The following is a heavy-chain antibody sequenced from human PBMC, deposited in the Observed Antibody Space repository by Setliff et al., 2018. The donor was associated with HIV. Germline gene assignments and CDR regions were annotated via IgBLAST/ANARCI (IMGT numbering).Heavy chain of an antibody. CDR3: ASHAMTVDTGLFHY. J-gene: IGHJ4*02. CDR1: GYTFTSYG. CDR2: ISAYNGNT. D-gene: IGHD3-9*01. Sequence: ASVKVSCKASGYTFTSYGISWVRQAPGQGLEWMGWISAYNGNTNYAQKLQGRVTMTTDTSTSTAYMELSRLRSGDTAVYYCASHAMTVDTGLFHYWGQGTLVTVSS. V-gene: IGHV1-18*01.